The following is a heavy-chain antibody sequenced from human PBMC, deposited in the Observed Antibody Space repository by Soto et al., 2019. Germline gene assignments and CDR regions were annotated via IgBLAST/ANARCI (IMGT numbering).Heavy chain of an antibody. CDR1: GGSISSGGYS. Sequence: SETLSLTCAVSGGSISSGGYSWSWIRQPPGKGLEWIGYIFHSGSTYYNPSLKSRVTITVDRSKNQFSLKLSSVTAADTAVYYCARGGYSSNFYYYYGMDVWGQGTTVT. CDR2: IFHSGST. J-gene: IGHJ6*02. CDR3: ARGGYSSNFYYYYGMDV. V-gene: IGHV4-30-2*01. D-gene: IGHD5-18*01.